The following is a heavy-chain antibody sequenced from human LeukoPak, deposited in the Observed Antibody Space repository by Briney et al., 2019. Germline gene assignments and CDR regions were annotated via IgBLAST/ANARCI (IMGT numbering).Heavy chain of an antibody. Sequence: GKSLRLSCAASGFTFSRSAMHWVRQAPGKGLEWVAVISYDARNNYYADSVKGRFTISRDNSKSTLYLQINSLRPEDTAVYYCAREIVATIGFDYWGQGTLVTVSS. J-gene: IGHJ4*02. D-gene: IGHD5-12*01. CDR1: GFTFSRSA. CDR3: AREIVATIGFDY. V-gene: IGHV3-30*04. CDR2: ISYDARNN.